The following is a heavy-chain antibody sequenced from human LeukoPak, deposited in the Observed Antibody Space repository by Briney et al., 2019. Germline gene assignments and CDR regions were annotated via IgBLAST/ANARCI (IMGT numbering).Heavy chain of an antibody. J-gene: IGHJ4*02. D-gene: IGHD2-8*01. CDR1: GFTFSSYG. CDR2: ISYDGSNK. Sequence: PGRSLRLSCAPSGFTFSSYGMHWVPQAPGKGLEWVAVISYDGSNKYYADSVKGRFTISRDNSKNTLYLQMNSLRAEDTAVYYCAKAAIVLMVYAPGFDYWGQGTLVTVSS. CDR3: AKAAIVLMVYAPGFDY. V-gene: IGHV3-30*18.